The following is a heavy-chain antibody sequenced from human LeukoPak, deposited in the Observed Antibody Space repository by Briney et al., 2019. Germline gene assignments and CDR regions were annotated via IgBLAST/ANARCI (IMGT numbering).Heavy chain of an antibody. CDR1: GGSVSSTTYY. CDR3: ARYVVYGSGKYYFDY. J-gene: IGHJ4*02. D-gene: IGHD3-10*01. V-gene: IGHV4-39*01. Sequence: SETLSLTCTVSGGSVSSTTYYWSWIRQPPGKGLEWIASINYSGSTYYNPSLKSRVTISVYTSENQFSLKLSSVTVADTAVYYCARYVVYGSGKYYFDYWGQGTLVTVSS. CDR2: INYSGST.